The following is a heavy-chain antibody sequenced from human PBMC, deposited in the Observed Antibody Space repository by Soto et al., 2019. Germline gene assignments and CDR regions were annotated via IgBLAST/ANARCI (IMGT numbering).Heavy chain of an antibody. Sequence: PSETLSLTCSVSGDPVSSGSYYWTWVRQHPGKGLEWIGYIYYSGSTYYNPSLKSRVTISVDTSKNQFSLKLSSVTAADTAVYYCARLYYYGSAPDYWGQGTLVTVSS. CDR3: ARLYYYGSAPDY. CDR2: IYYSGST. CDR1: GDPVSSGSYY. D-gene: IGHD3-10*01. J-gene: IGHJ4*02. V-gene: IGHV4-30-4*08.